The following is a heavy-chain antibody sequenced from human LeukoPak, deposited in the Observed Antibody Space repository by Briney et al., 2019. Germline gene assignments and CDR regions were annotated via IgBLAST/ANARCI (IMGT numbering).Heavy chain of an antibody. Sequence: SETLSLTCAVYGGSFSGYYWSWIRQPPGKGLEWIGEINHSGSTNYNPSLKSRVTISVETSKNQFSLKLSSVTAADTAVYYCARSGIAAAGGVDYWGQGTLVTVSS. V-gene: IGHV4-34*01. CDR2: INHSGST. CDR3: ARSGIAAAGGVDY. J-gene: IGHJ4*02. CDR1: GGSFSGYY. D-gene: IGHD6-13*01.